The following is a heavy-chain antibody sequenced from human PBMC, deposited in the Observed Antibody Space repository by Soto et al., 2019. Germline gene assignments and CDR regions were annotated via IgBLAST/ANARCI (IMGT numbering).Heavy chain of an antibody. J-gene: IGHJ4*02. CDR2: VSGSGGST. V-gene: IGHV3-23*01. Sequence: EVQLLESGGGLVQPGGSLRVSCAASGFTFSNYAMSWVRQAPGKGLDWVSSVSGSGGSTYYADSVKGRFTISRDNSKNTVALQMNSLRAEDTAVYYCAKGRYDSSGHYYGSWGQGTLVTVSS. CDR3: AKGRYDSSGHYYGS. CDR1: GFTFSNYA. D-gene: IGHD3-22*01.